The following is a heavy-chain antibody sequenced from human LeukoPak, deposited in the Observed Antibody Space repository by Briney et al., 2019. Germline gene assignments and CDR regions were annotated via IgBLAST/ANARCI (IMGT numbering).Heavy chain of an antibody. D-gene: IGHD4-23*01. CDR2: IDRDGSRI. CDR1: GFAFSNYW. CDR3: VRGNDYGGPHY. V-gene: IGHV3-74*01. Sequence: GGSLRLSCAASGFAFSNYWVHWVRQVPGKGLVWVSRIDRDGSRINYADSVKGRFTISRDNGKNTLFLQMNSLRAEDAAVYYCVRGNDYGGPHYWGQGTLVTVSS. J-gene: IGHJ4*02.